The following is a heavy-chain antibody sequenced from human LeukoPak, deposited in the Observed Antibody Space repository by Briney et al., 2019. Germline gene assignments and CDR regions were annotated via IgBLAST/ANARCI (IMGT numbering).Heavy chain of an antibody. V-gene: IGHV4-4*07. Sequence: SETLSLTCTVSGGSISSYYWSWIRQPAGKGLEWIGRIYTSGSTNHNPSLKSRVTMSVDTSKNQFSLKLSSVTAADTAVYYCARDSGEKTYYDFWSGYYTEYWGQGTLVTVSS. CDR3: ARDSGEKTYYDFWSGYYTEY. J-gene: IGHJ4*02. CDR1: GGSISSYY. D-gene: IGHD3-3*01. CDR2: IYTSGST.